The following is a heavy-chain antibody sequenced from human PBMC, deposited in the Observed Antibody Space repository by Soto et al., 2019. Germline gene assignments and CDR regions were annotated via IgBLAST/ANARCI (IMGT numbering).Heavy chain of an antibody. CDR3: ARGGAARAYYCYGMDV. J-gene: IGHJ6*02. CDR2: INSNGRSI. D-gene: IGHD6-6*01. CDR1: GFTLTNYW. V-gene: IGHV3-74*01. Sequence: EVQLVESGGGLVQPGGSLRLSCAASGFTLTNYWMHWVRQAPGKGLVWVSRINSNGRSITYADSVKGRFTISRDNATNTLYLQMNSLRAEDTAVYYCARGGAARAYYCYGMDVWGQGTTVTVSS.